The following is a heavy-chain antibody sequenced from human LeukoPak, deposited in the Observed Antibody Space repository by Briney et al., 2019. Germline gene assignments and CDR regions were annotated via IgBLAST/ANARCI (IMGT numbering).Heavy chain of an antibody. D-gene: IGHD3-3*01. CDR3: ARRTYYDFWSGYYTGRYFDY. CDR2: IYYSGRT. Sequence: PSETLSLTCTVSGASISSSSYYWGWIRQPPGKGLEWIGSIYYSGRTYYNPSLSSRVTMSVDTSKNQFSLILYSVTAADTAVYYCARRTYYDFWSGYYTGRYFDYWGQGTLVTVSS. J-gene: IGHJ4*02. CDR1: GASISSSSYY. V-gene: IGHV4-39*01.